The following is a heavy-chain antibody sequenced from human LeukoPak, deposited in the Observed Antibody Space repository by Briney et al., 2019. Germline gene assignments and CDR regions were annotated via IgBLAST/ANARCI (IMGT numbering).Heavy chain of an antibody. Sequence: GGSLRLSCAASGFTFDDYAMHWVRQAPGKGLEWVSGISWNSGDIAYADSVKGRFTISRDNAKKSLYLQMSSLRAEDTALYYCAKTVVPARGNCYYYGMDVWGQGTTVTVSS. D-gene: IGHD2-2*01. CDR2: ISWNSGDI. V-gene: IGHV3-9*01. CDR3: AKTVVPARGNCYYYGMDV. CDR1: GFTFDDYA. J-gene: IGHJ6*02.